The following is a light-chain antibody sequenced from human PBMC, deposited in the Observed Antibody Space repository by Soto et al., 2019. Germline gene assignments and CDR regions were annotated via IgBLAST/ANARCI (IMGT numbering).Light chain of an antibody. V-gene: IGKV3-20*01. CDR2: GSS. Sequence: EIVLTQSPGTLSLSPGERATLSCRASQSVSGSYLAWYQQKPGQSPRLLIYGSSDRATGIPDRFSGSGSGTDFTLTISRVEPEDFAVYYCQQYGSSPPYTCGQGTKLEIK. J-gene: IGKJ2*01. CDR1: QSVSGSY. CDR3: QQYGSSPPYT.